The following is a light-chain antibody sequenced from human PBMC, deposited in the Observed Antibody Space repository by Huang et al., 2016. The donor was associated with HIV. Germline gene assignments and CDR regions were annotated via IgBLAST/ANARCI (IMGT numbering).Light chain of an antibody. CDR1: QSVFSY. CDR2: DAS. J-gene: IGKJ2*01. Sequence: DIVLTQSPGTLSLSPGERATLSCRTSQSVFSYLAWYQQRPGQAPRLLIYDASNRATGIPARFSGSGSGTDFTLTISSLEPEDFAVYYCQQRSAWPRTFGQGTKLEIK. V-gene: IGKV3-11*01. CDR3: QQRSAWPRT.